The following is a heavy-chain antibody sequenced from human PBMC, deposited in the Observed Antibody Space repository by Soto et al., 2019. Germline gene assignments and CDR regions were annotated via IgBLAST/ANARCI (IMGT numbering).Heavy chain of an antibody. CDR1: GLPFSAPG. CDR2: IWSDGSKE. CDR3: ARDKGTTCLDT. J-gene: IGHJ5*02. Sequence: PGGPLRLSCAASGLPFSAPGMHWVRQAPGKGLEWVAMIWSDGSKEYYADSVKGRFTITRDNSKNMIFLQMDSLRAEDTAVYYCARDKGTTCLDTWGQGNMVTVSS. D-gene: IGHD1-26*01. V-gene: IGHV3-33*01.